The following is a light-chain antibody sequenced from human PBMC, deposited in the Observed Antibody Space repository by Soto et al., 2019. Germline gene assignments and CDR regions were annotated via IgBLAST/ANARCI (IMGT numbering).Light chain of an antibody. CDR3: QQYYGTPQT. CDR1: QRVSSTF. CDR2: GTS. J-gene: IGKJ1*01. V-gene: IGKV3-20*01. Sequence: EVVLTQSPGTLSLSPGERATLSCRASQRVSSTFLAWYQQKPGQAPRLLIYGTSSRATGIPDRFSGTGSETDFTLTISSLQAEDVAVYYCQQYYGTPQTFGQGTKVDIK.